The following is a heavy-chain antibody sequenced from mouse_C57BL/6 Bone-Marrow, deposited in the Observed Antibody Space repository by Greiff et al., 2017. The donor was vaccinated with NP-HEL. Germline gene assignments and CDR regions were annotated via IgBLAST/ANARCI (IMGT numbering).Heavy chain of an antibody. Sequence: EVKVVESGGGLVQPGGSLSLSCAASGFTFTDYYMSWVRQPPGKALVWLVFIRNKANGYTTEYSAYVKGRFTISRDNSQSILYLQMNALRAEDSATYYCARSIYYDYADDPFDAMDYWGQGTSVTVSS. CDR1: GFTFTDYY. V-gene: IGHV7-3*01. CDR2: IRNKANGYTT. D-gene: IGHD2-4*01. J-gene: IGHJ4*01. CDR3: ARSIYYDYADDPFDAMDY.